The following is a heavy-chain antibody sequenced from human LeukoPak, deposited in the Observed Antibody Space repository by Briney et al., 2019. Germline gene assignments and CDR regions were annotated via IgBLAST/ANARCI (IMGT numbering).Heavy chain of an antibody. V-gene: IGHV4-61*02. J-gene: IGHJ4*02. CDR3: ARDPIHRDDYNAD. Sequence: SETLSLTCTVSGGSISSGSYYWSWIRQPAGKGLEWIGRIYTSGSTNYNPSLKSRVTISIDTSKNQIFLKLSSVTAADTAIYYCARDPIHRDDYNADWGQGALVSVSS. CDR1: GGSISSGSYY. CDR2: IYTSGST. D-gene: IGHD5-24*01.